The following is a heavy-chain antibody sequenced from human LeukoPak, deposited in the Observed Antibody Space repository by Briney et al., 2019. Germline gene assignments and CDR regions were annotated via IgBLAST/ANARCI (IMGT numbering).Heavy chain of an antibody. V-gene: IGHV3-21*01. Sequence: GGSLRLSCAASGFTFSDFSMHWVRQAPGKGLEWVSSISGSSSYIYYADSVKGRFTISRDNAKNSLYLQMNSLRAEDTAVYYCARGHGYNSGEFDYWGQGTLVTVSS. CDR1: GFTFSDFS. CDR2: ISGSSSYI. J-gene: IGHJ4*02. D-gene: IGHD5-24*01. CDR3: ARGHGYNSGEFDY.